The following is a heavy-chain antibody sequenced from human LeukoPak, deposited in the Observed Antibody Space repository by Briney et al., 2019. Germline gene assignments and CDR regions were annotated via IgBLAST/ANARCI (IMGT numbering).Heavy chain of an antibody. D-gene: IGHD1-26*01. CDR3: ARDPYSGSYGDYYYYYMDV. J-gene: IGHJ6*03. CDR1: GFTFSTYT. Sequence: PGGSLRLSCAASGFTFSTYTMNWVRQAPGKGLEWLSSITSSSSYIYYADSVKGRFTISRDNAKNSLYLQMNSLRDEDTAVYYCARDPYSGSYGDYYYYYMDVWGKGTTVTISS. V-gene: IGHV3-21*01. CDR2: ITSSSSYI.